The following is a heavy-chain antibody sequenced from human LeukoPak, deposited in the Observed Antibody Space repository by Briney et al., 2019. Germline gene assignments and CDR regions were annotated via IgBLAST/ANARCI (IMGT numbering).Heavy chain of an antibody. CDR2: VNPYSGDT. CDR3: AREGAVSDAFDI. J-gene: IGHJ3*02. CDR1: AYTFTTYY. Sequence: GTSVKVSCKASAYTFTTYYMHWMRQAPGQGLEWMGRVNPYSGDTVYAQTFQGRLTLTRDTSISTAYMEMSSLTSDDTAVYFCAREGAVSDAFDIWGQGTLVTVSS. V-gene: IGHV1-2*06.